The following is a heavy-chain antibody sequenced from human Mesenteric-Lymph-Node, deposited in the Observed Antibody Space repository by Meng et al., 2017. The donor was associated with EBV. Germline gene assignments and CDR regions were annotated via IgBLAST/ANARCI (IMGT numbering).Heavy chain of an antibody. CDR1: GYTFNNYH. V-gene: IGHV1-18*04. CDR2: ISTYNGDT. CDR3: ARDEGVCSGGSCYSSTFDP. D-gene: IGHD2-15*01. Sequence: QVQLVQSGPEMKKSGASVKVSCKASGYTFNNYHITWVRQAPGQGLQWMGWISTYNGDTSYAQNLQGRLTMTTDTSTSTAYMELRSLTSDDTAIYYCARDEGVCSGGSCYSSTFDPWGQGTLVTVYS. J-gene: IGHJ5*02.